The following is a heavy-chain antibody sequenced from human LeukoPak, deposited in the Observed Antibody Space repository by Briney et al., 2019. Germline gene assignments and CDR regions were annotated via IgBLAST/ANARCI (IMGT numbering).Heavy chain of an antibody. CDR1: GGTFSSCA. Sequence: GASVKVSCKASGGTFSSCAISWVRQAPGQGLEWMGGIIPIFGTANYAQKLQGRFTITTDESTSTAYMELSSLRAEDTAVYYCATSGTMVRGVHFDYWGQGTLVTVSS. V-gene: IGHV1-69*05. J-gene: IGHJ4*02. CDR3: ATSGTMVRGVHFDY. CDR2: IIPIFGTA. D-gene: IGHD3-10*01.